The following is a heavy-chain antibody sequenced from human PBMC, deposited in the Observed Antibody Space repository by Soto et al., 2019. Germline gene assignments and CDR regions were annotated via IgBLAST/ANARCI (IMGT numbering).Heavy chain of an antibody. CDR1: GFSFSAYS. CDR2: ISTGSDYI. CDR3: ARRYYYDSSDFRPFDI. J-gene: IGHJ3*02. Sequence: QLVESGGGLVKPGGSLRLSCAASGFSFSAYSMIWVRQAPGEGLEWVSAISTGSDYIFYADSVKGRFTISRDNAKNSLYLQMDSLRAEDTAVYYCARRYYYDSSDFRPFDIWGQGTMVTVSS. D-gene: IGHD3-22*01. V-gene: IGHV3-21*01.